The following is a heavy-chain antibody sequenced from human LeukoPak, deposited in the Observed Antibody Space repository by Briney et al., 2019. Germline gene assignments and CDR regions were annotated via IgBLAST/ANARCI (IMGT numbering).Heavy chain of an antibody. J-gene: IGHJ4*02. CDR2: ISNSGGST. V-gene: IGHV3-23*01. CDR3: AKESAGFCSGGSCYPFDY. CDR1: GFTFNNHA. Sequence: PGGSLRLSCAASGFTFNNHAMSWVRQAPGKELEWVSGISNSGGSTYYADSVKGRFTISRDNSKNRLYLQMNSLRPEDTAVYYCAKESAGFCSGGSCYPFDYWGQGTLVTVSS. D-gene: IGHD2-15*01.